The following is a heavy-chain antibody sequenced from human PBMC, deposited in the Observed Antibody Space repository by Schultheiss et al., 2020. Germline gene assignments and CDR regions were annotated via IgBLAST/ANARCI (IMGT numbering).Heavy chain of an antibody. CDR1: GGTFSSYA. CDR3: ACGDYQFDY. J-gene: IGHJ4*02. D-gene: IGHD4-17*01. V-gene: IGHV1-18*01. Sequence: ASVKVSCKASGGTFSSYAISWVRQAPGQGLEWMGWISAYNGNTNYAQKLQGRVTMTTDTSTSTAYMELSSLRSEDTAVYYCACGDYQFDYWGQGTLVTVSS. CDR2: ISAYNGNT.